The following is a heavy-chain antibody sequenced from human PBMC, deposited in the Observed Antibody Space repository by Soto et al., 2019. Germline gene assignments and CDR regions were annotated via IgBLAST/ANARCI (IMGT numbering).Heavy chain of an antibody. CDR3: ARGPNSDC. V-gene: IGHV3-53*01. CDR2: MYSGGNP. Sequence: EERLVQSGGGLVQPGGALRLSCAASGFSVVGNYRSWVRQAPGKGLELVSLMYSGGNPFYADSMKGRFTVSRDNSINRLYLQMDSLRAEATVVYYCARGPNSDCWGQGTLVIVSS. D-gene: IGHD2-21*01. J-gene: IGHJ4*02. CDR1: GFSVVGNY.